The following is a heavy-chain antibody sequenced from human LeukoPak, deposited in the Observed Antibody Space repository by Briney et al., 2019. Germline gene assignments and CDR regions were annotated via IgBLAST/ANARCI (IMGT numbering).Heavy chain of an antibody. V-gene: IGHV3-23*01. J-gene: IGHJ4*02. CDR3: AKDPPYDSSGYYYRLLDY. CDR1: GFTFSSYA. Sequence: GGSLRLSCAASGFTFSSYAMSWVRQAPGKGLEWVSAISGSGGSTYYVDSVKGRFTISRDNSKNTLYLQMNSLRAEDTAVYYCAKDPPYDSSGYYYRLLDYWGQGTLVTVSS. CDR2: ISGSGGST. D-gene: IGHD3-22*01.